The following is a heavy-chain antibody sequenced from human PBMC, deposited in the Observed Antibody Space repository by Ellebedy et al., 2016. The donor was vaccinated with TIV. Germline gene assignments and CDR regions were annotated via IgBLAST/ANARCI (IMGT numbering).Heavy chain of an antibody. J-gene: IGHJ4*02. D-gene: IGHD3-10*01. CDR3: ARLKGRDAL. CDR2: INPSGGST. V-gene: IGHV1-46*01. CDR1: GYTFTGYY. Sequence: ASVKVSCXASGYTFTGYYMHWVRQAPGQGLEWMGIINPSGGSTSYAQNFQGRVSMTRDTSTSTLYLELSSLTSEDTAVYYCARLKGRDALWGQGTLVTVSS.